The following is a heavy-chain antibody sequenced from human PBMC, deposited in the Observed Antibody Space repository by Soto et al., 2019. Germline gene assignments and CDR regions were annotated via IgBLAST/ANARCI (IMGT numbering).Heavy chain of an antibody. Sequence: QVQLQESGPGLVKPSQTLSLTCTVSGGSISSGDYYWSWIRQPPGKGLEWIGYIYYSGSTYYNPSLTSRVTISGDTSKNQFSLKLSSVTAADTAVYYCARGGGDCGGDCYPSDYWGQGTLVTVSS. J-gene: IGHJ4*02. CDR3: ARGGGDCGGDCYPSDY. CDR2: IYYSGST. V-gene: IGHV4-30-4*01. D-gene: IGHD2-21*02. CDR1: GGSISSGDYY.